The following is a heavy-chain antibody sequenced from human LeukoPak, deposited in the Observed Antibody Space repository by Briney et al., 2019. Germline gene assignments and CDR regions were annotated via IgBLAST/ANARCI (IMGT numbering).Heavy chain of an antibody. V-gene: IGHV4-30-2*01. CDR1: GGSISSGGYS. CDR3: ARGYSSSWPNAFDY. D-gene: IGHD6-13*01. J-gene: IGHJ4*02. CDR2: IYHSGST. Sequence: SETLSLTCAVSGGSISSGGYSWSWIRQPPGKGLEWIGYIYHSGSTYYNPSLKSRVTISVDTSKNQFSLKLSSVTAADTAVYNCARGYSSSWPNAFDYWGQGTLVTVSS.